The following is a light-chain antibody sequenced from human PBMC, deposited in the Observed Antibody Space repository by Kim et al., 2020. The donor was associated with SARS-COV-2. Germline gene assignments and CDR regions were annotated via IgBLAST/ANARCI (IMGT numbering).Light chain of an antibody. V-gene: IGLV6-57*03. J-gene: IGLJ3*02. CDR3: QSYRV. CDR2: EDN. CDR1: SGSIASNY. Sequence: SEPPGKTVTISCTRTSGSIASNYVQWYQQRPGSAPTTVIYEDNQRPSGVPDRFSGSIDSSSNSASLTISGLKTEDEADYYCQSYRVFGGGTQLTVL.